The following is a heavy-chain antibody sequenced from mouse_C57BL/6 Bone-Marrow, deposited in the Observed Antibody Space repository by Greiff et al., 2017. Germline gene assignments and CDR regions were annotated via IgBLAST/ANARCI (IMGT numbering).Heavy chain of an antibody. CDR1: GYTFTDYY. V-gene: IGHV1-26*01. CDR3: ANGYYAMDY. Sequence: VQLQQSGPELVKPGASVKISCKASGYTFTDYYMNWVKQSPGQSLEWIGDINPNNGGTSYNQKFKGKATLTVDKSSSTAYMELRSLTSEDSAVYYSANGYYAMDYWGQGSSVTVSS. CDR2: INPNNGGT. J-gene: IGHJ4*01.